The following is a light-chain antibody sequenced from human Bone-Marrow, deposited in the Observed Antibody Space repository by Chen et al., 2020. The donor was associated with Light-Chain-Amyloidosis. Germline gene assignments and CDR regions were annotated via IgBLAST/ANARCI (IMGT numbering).Light chain of an antibody. CDR1: SSDVGGDNH. CDR3: SSYTITNTLV. V-gene: IGLV2-14*01. J-gene: IGLJ1*01. CDR2: EVT. Sequence: QSALTQPASVSGSPGQSITISCTGTSSDVGGDNHVSWYQQHPDKAPKLMIYEVTNRPSWVPGRCSGATSDNAASLTISGLQTEDEADYFCSSYTITNTLVFGSGTRVTVL.